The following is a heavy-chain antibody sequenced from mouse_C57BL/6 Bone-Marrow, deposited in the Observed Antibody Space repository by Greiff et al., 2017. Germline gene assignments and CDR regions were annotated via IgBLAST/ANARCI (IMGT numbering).Heavy chain of an antibody. V-gene: IGHV14-4*01. CDR3: TPIYYGNYPYAMDY. J-gene: IGHJ4*01. D-gene: IGHD2-1*01. Sequence: VQLQQPGAELVRPGASVKLSCTASGFNIKDDYMHWVKQRPEQGLEWIGWIDPENGDTEYASKFQGKATITADTSSNTAYLQLSSLTSEDTAVYYCTPIYYGNYPYAMDYWGQGTSVTVSS. CDR1: GFNIKDDY. CDR2: IDPENGDT.